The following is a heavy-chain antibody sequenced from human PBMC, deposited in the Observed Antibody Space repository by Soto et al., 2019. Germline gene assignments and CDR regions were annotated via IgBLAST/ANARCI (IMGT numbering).Heavy chain of an antibody. CDR1: GYSFTSYW. J-gene: IGHJ2*01. CDR3: ARHPGPLYSSSPWDPYWYFDL. CDR2: IYPGDSDT. V-gene: IGHV5-51*01. D-gene: IGHD6-6*01. Sequence: EVQLVQSGAEVKKPGESLKISCKGSGYSFTSYWIGWVRQMPGKGLEWMGIIYPGDSDTRYSPSFQGQVTISADKSISTAYLQWSSLKASDTAMYYCARHPGPLYSSSPWDPYWYFDLWGRGTLVTVSS.